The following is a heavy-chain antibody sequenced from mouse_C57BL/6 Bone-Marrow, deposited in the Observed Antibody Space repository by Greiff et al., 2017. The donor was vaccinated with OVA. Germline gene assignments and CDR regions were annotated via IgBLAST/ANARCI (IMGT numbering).Heavy chain of an antibody. CDR3: ARDSSGPDY. CDR2: IYPGDGDT. Sequence: VKLMESGPELVKPGASVKISCKASGYAFSSSWMTWVKQRPGKGLEWIGRIYPGDGDTNYNGKFKGKATLTADKSSSTAYMQLSSLTSEDSAVYFCARDSSGPDYWGQGTTLTVSS. CDR1: GYAFSSSW. J-gene: IGHJ2*01. V-gene: IGHV1-82*01. D-gene: IGHD3-2*02.